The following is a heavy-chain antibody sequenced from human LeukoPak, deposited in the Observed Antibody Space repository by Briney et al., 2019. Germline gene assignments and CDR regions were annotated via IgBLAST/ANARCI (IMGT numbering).Heavy chain of an antibody. CDR3: ARDWGEGSGGSDY. J-gene: IGHJ4*02. CDR1: GFTISSNW. V-gene: IGHV3-74*01. D-gene: IGHD3-10*01. CDR2: INSDESSR. Sequence: GGSLRLSCAASGFTISSNWMYWVRQAPGKGLVWVSRINSDESSRNYADSVKGRFTISRDNSKNTLYLQMNSLRAEDTALYYCARDWGEGSGGSDYWGQGTLVTVSS.